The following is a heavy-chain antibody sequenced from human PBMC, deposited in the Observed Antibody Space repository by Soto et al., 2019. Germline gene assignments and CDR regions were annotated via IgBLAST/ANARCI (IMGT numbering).Heavy chain of an antibody. CDR3: ARDYSSNDAFDI. Sequence: ASVKVSCKASGYTFTSYGISWVRQAPGQGLEWMGGIIPYIGKANYAQKFQGRVTITADESTSTAYMELSSLRSEDTAVYYCARDYSSNDAFDIWGQGTMVTV. CDR2: IIPYIGKA. V-gene: IGHV1-69*13. D-gene: IGHD6-13*01. J-gene: IGHJ3*02. CDR1: GYTFTSYG.